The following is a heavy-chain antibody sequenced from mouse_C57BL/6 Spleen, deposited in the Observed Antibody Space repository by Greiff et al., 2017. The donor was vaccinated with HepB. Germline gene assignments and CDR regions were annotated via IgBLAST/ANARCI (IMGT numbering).Heavy chain of an antibody. V-gene: IGHV2-2*01. D-gene: IGHD1-1*01. J-gene: IGHJ1*03. CDR1: GFSLTSYG. CDR3: ARITTDWYFDV. CDR2: IWSGGST. Sequence: VQLQESGPGLVQPSQSLSITCTVSGFSLTSYGVHWVRQSPGKGLEWLGVIWSGGSTDYNAAFISRLSISKDNSKSQVFFKMNSLQADVTAIYYCARITTDWYFDVWGTGTTVTVSS.